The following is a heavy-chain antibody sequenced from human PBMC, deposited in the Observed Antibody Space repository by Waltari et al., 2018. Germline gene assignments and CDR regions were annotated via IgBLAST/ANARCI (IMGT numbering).Heavy chain of an antibody. D-gene: IGHD5-12*01. J-gene: IGHJ4*02. CDR1: GFAFSLSG. CDR3: MKDQARG. V-gene: IGHV3-30*02. CDR2: MSYDGSNK. Sequence: QVQLVESGGGVVPPGGSVGLPCAASGFAFSLSGMHWGRQAPGKGLEWVAFMSYDGSNKYYADSVKGRFTISRDNSRNTLDLQMNRLRDEDTAVYYCMKDQARGWGQGTLVTVSS.